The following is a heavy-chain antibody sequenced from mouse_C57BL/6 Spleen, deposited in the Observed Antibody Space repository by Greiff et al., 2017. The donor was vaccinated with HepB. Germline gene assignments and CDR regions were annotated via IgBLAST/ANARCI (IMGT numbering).Heavy chain of an antibody. CDR3: AITTVVAPFAY. J-gene: IGHJ3*01. D-gene: IGHD1-1*01. CDR1: GFTFSDYG. V-gene: IGHV5-17*01. Sequence: EVKLMESGGGLVKPGGSLKLSCAASGFTFSDYGMHWVRQAPEKGLEWVAYISSGSSTIYYADTVKGRFTISRDNAKNTLFLQMTSLRSEDTAMYYCAITTVVAPFAYWGQGTLVTVSA. CDR2: ISSGSSTI.